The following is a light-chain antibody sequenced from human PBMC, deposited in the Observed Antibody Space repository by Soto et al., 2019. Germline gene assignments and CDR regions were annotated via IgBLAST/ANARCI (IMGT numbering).Light chain of an antibody. CDR2: KDS. CDR1: ALPKQY. J-gene: IGLJ3*02. V-gene: IGLV3-25*03. Sequence: SYELTQPPSVSVSPGQTARITCSGDALPKQYVYWYQQKAGQAPVLIIYKDSERPSGIPERFSGSSSGTTVTLTISGAQAEDEADYYCQSVDRSTTRVFGGGTKLTVL. CDR3: QSVDRSTTRV.